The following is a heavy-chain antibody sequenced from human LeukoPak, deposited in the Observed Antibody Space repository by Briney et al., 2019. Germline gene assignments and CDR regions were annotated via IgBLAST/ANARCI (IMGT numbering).Heavy chain of an antibody. Sequence: SGTLSLICAVSGGSVSSSNWWSWVRQPPGKGLEWIGEIYHSGSTNYNPSLKSRVTISVDMSKNQFSLKLSSVTAADTAVYYCARPYYYYMDVWGKGTTVTVSS. CDR2: IYHSGST. CDR1: GGSVSSSNW. V-gene: IGHV4-4*02. CDR3: ARPYYYYMDV. J-gene: IGHJ6*03.